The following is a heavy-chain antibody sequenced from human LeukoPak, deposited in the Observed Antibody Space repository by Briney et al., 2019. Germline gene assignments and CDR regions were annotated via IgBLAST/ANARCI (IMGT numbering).Heavy chain of an antibody. CDR1: GDSISSYY. J-gene: IGHJ5*02. V-gene: IGHV4-59*01. Sequence: SETLSLTCTVSGDSISSYYWSWIRQPPGKGLEWIGYIYYSGSTNYNPSLKSRGTISVDTSKNQFSLKLSSVTAADTAVYYCARYKSVADSFDPWGQGTLVTVSS. D-gene: IGHD1-1*01. CDR2: IYYSGST. CDR3: ARYKSVADSFDP.